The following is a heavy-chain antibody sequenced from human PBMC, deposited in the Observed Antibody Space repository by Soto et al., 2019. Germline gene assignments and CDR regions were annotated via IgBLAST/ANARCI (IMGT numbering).Heavy chain of an antibody. V-gene: IGHV3-23*01. CDR3: AFNRRVVVVAATPSWFDP. J-gene: IGHJ5*02. CDR1: GFTFSSYA. D-gene: IGHD2-15*01. Sequence: PGGSLRLSCAASGFTFSSYAMSWVRQAPGKGLEWVSAISGSGGSTYYADSVKGRFTISRDNSKNTLYLQMNSLRAEDTAVYYCAFNRRVVVVAATPSWFDPWGQGTLVTVSS. CDR2: ISGSGGST.